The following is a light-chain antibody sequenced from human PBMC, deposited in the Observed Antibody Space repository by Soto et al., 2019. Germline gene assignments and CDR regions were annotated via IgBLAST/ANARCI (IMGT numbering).Light chain of an antibody. CDR3: QQHNYWPGFT. V-gene: IGKV3-11*01. CDR1: QSVSSY. J-gene: IGKJ4*01. CDR2: DPS. Sequence: EIVLTQSPATLSLSPGERATLSCRASQSVSSYLAWYQQKPGQAPRLLIYDPSNRATGIPASFSGSGSGSGSTLSITSLEPKDGAVSKCQQHNYWPGFTFGRGTKVEIK.